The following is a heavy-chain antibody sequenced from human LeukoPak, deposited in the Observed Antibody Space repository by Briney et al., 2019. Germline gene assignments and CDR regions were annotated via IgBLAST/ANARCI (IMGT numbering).Heavy chain of an antibody. J-gene: IGHJ4*02. D-gene: IGHD5-18*01. CDR2: ISYDGSNK. V-gene: IGHV3-30*19. CDR1: GFTFSSYG. CDR3: AIESGYSYGH. Sequence: PGGSLRLSCAASGFTFSSYGMHWVRQAPGKGLEGVAVISYDGSNKYYADSVKGRFTISRDNSKNTLYLQMNSLRAEDKAGEFCAIESGYSYGHWGQGTLVTASS.